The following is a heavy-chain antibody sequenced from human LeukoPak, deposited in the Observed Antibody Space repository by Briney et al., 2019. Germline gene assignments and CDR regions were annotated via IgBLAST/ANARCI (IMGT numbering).Heavy chain of an antibody. CDR2: ISGSGGST. CDR1: GFTFSSYA. Sequence: GGSPRLSCAASGFTFSSYAMSWVRQAPGKGLEWVSAISGSGGSTYYADSVKGRFTISRDNSKNTLYLQMNSLRAEDTAVYYCAKDPPTDSSGWYFPFDYWGQGTLVTVPS. D-gene: IGHD6-19*01. J-gene: IGHJ4*02. CDR3: AKDPPTDSSGWYFPFDY. V-gene: IGHV3-23*01.